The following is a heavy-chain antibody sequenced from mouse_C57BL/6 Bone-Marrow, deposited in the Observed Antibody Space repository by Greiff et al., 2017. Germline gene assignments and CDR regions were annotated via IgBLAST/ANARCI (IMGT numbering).Heavy chain of an antibody. CDR3: TRLGWLLRRFAY. Sequence: QVHVKQSGAELVRPGTSVKVSCTASGYAFTIYLIEWVKQRPGQGLEWIGVIIPGSGGTNYTEKFKGKVTLTADNSSSPAYMHLSSLTSEHPAVYFCTRLGWLLRRFAYWGQGTLVTVSA. D-gene: IGHD2-3*01. CDR2: IIPGSGGT. CDR1: GYAFTIYL. J-gene: IGHJ3*01. V-gene: IGHV1-54*01.